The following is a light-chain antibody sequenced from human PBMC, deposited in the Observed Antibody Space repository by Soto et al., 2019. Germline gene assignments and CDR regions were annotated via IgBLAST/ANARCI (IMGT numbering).Light chain of an antibody. Sequence: EIVLTQSAGTLSLSPGESATLSCRASQSVSSTYLAWYQQKPGQAPRLLIYDLSRRTTGIPDRFSASGSGTDFTLTISRLEPGDFAVYYCQQYGSSPRTFGQGTKLEI. J-gene: IGKJ2*02. CDR2: DLS. V-gene: IGKV3-20*01. CDR3: QQYGSSPRT. CDR1: QSVSSTY.